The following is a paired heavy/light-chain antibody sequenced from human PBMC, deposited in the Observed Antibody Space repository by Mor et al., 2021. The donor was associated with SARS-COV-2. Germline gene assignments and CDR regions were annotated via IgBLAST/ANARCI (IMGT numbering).Light chain of an antibody. J-gene: IGLJ3*02. CDR3: ATWDDSLSGWV. CDR2: RNN. Sequence: QSVLTQPPSASGTPGQRVSISCSGSSSNIGSNYVYWYQQVPGTAPKLLIYRNNQRPSGVPDRFSGSKSGTSASLAISGLRSEDEADYYCATWDDSLSGWVFGGGTKLTVL. V-gene: IGLV1-47*01. CDR1: SSNIGSNY.
Heavy chain of an antibody. CDR2: IYYSGST. Sequence: QLQLQESGPGLVKPSETLSLTCTVSGGSIRSNNYYWGWIRQPPGKGLEWTGSIYYSGSTYYNPSLKSRVTISVDTSKNQFSLRLSSVTATDTAVYYCARHDGGSGWFGGGYFDYWGQGTLVTVSS. D-gene: IGHD3-10*01. CDR1: GGSIRSNNYY. V-gene: IGHV4-39*01. CDR3: ARHDGGSGWFGGGYFDY. J-gene: IGHJ4*02.